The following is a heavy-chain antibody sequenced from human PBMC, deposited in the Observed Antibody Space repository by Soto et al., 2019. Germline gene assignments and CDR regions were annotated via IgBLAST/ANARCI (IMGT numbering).Heavy chain of an antibody. CDR1: GYTFFNYG. CDR2: ISAYNGDK. Sequence: QVYLVQSGPEVKKPGASVKVSCKASGYTFFNYGVSWVRQAPGQGLEWMGWISAYNGDKKYAQDVQGRVTLTTDTSTSTAYMEMRTLRSDDTAAYYCARDGPHIPAVGDVWGQGTTVTVSS. J-gene: IGHJ6*02. CDR3: ARDGPHIPAVGDV. D-gene: IGHD6-13*01. V-gene: IGHV1-18*01.